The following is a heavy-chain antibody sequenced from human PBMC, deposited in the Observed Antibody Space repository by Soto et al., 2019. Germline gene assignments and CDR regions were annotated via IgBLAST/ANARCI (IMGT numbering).Heavy chain of an antibody. D-gene: IGHD2-15*01. J-gene: IGHJ4*02. V-gene: IGHV4-39*01. Sequence: SETLSLTCTVSGGSIANNNYFWGWVRQPPGKGLEWIGSAAYSGGTYKNPSLKSRVTVSVDTSKNQFSLRLTSVTAADTAVYYCAKVVVGATSHSDFDSWGQGTLVTVSS. CDR1: GGSIANNNYF. CDR3: AKVVVGATSHSDFDS. CDR2: AAYSGGT.